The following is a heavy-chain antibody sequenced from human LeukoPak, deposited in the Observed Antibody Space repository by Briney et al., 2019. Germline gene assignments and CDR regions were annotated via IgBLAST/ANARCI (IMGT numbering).Heavy chain of an antibody. CDR3: ARTSSSWLPFDY. D-gene: IGHD6-13*01. J-gene: IGHJ4*02. V-gene: IGHV4-59*01. CDR2: IYYSGTT. Sequence: SETLSLTCTVSSGSISSYYWSWIRQPPGKGLEWIGYIYYSGTTYYNPSLKSRVTISVDTSKNQFSLKLSSVTAADTAVYYCARTSSSWLPFDYWGQGTLVTVSS. CDR1: SGSISSYY.